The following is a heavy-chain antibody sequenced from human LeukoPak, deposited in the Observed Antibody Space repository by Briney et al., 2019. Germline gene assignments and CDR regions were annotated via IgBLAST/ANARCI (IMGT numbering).Heavy chain of an antibody. Sequence: SETLSLTCAVYGGSFSGYYWSWIRQPPGKGLEWIGEINHSGSTNYNPSLTSRVTISVDTSKNQFSLKLSSVTAADTAVYYCAXXXXXGGXCYSFNWFDPWGQGTLVTVSS. CDR3: AXXXXXGGXCYSFNWFDP. CDR1: GGSFSGYY. J-gene: IGHJ5*02. D-gene: IGHD2-15*01. CDR2: INHSGST. V-gene: IGHV4-34*01.